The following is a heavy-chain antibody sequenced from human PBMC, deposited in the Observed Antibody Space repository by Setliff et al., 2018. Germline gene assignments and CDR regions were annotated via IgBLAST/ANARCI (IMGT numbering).Heavy chain of an antibody. CDR1: GGSINNYY. D-gene: IGHD2-8*02. J-gene: IGHJ4*02. V-gene: IGHV4-59*03. CDR3: TVYNTGSSKDHY. Sequence: SCTVSGGSINNYYWSWVRQPPGKGLEWIGSIYYSGSTNYNPSLKSRVTISVDTSKNQFSLKLSSVTAADTALYYCTVYNTGSSKDHYWGQGTPVTVSS. CDR2: IYYSGST.